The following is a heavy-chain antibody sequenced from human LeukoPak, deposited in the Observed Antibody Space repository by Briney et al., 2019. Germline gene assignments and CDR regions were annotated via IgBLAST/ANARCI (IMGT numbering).Heavy chain of an antibody. V-gene: IGHV3-33*06. J-gene: IGHJ4*02. CDR2: MWYDGSKD. CDR3: AKDRETYEYTFDY. D-gene: IGHD6-6*01. Sequence: PGKSLRLSCAASGFSFSTYGIHWDRQAPGKGLEWVAVMWYDGSKDYYADSVKGRFTNSRDTSKNTLYLQMNNLRAEDTAVYYCAKDRETYEYTFDYWGQGTLVTVSS. CDR1: GFSFSTYG.